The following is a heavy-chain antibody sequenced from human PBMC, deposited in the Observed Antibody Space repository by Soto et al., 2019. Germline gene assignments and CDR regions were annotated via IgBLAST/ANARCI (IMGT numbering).Heavy chain of an antibody. D-gene: IGHD7-27*01. V-gene: IGHV1-18*01. CDR2: ISAYNGNT. CDR3: XXDPTGTPDY. Sequence: QVQLVQSGAEVKKPGASLKVSCKASGYTFTSYGISWVRQAPGQGLEWMGWISAYNGNTKYAQKFQGRVTMTTDTSTSTAYMELRSLXSDDTAXYYXXXDPTGTPDYWGQGTLVTVSS. CDR1: GYTFTSYG. J-gene: IGHJ4*02.